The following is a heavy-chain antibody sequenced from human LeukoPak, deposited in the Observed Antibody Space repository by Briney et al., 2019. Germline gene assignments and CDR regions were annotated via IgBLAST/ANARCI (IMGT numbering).Heavy chain of an antibody. V-gene: IGHV3-33*06. J-gene: IGHJ6*03. CDR2: IWYDGSDK. CDR3: AKGGGHYYYYMDV. Sequence: PGRSLRLSCAASGFTFSSYGMHWVRQAPGKGLEWVAVIWYDGSDKYYADSVKGRFTISRDNSKNTLYLQMNSLRAEDTAVYYCAKGGGHYYYYMDVRGKGTTVTVSS. CDR1: GFTFSSYG. D-gene: IGHD3-10*01.